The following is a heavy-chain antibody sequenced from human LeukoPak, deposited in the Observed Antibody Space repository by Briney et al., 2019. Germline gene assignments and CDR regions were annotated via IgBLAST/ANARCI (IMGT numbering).Heavy chain of an antibody. Sequence: SETLSLTCAVYGGSFSGYYWSWIRQPPGKGLEWIGEINHSGSTNYNPSLKSRVTISVHTSKNQFSLKLSSVTAADTAVYYCARSTPRYFDYWGQGTLVTVSS. D-gene: IGHD2-15*01. CDR3: ARSTPRYFDY. J-gene: IGHJ4*02. CDR1: GGSFSGYY. CDR2: INHSGST. V-gene: IGHV4-34*01.